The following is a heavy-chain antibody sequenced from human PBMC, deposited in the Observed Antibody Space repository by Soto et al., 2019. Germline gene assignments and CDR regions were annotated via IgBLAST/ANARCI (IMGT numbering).Heavy chain of an antibody. V-gene: IGHV1-2*02. CDR2: INPNSGGT. Sequence: ASVKVSCKASGYTFTGYYMHWVRQAPGQGLEWMGWINPNSGGTNYAQKFQGRVTMTRDTSISTAYMELSRLRSDDTAVYYCARGSHYCSSTSCYVKRGVGMDVWGQGTTVTVSS. D-gene: IGHD2-2*01. CDR1: GYTFTGYY. J-gene: IGHJ6*02. CDR3: ARGSHYCSSTSCYVKRGVGMDV.